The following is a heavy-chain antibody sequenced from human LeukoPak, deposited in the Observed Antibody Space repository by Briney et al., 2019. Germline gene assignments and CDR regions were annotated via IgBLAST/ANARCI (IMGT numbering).Heavy chain of an antibody. CDR2: ISYDGSNK. CDR1: GFTFSSYG. D-gene: IGHD2-2*02. V-gene: IGHV3-30*18. CDR3: AKTVTTPGYCSSTSCYRREGYFDY. Sequence: GALRLSCAASGFTFSSYGMHWVRQAPGKGLEWVAVISYDGSNKYYADSVKGRFTISRDNSKNTLYLQMNGLRAEDTAVYYCAKTVTTPGYCSSTSCYRREGYFDYWGQGTLVTVSS. J-gene: IGHJ4*02.